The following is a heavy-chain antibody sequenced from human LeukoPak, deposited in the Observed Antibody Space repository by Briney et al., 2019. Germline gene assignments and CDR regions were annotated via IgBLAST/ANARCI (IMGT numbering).Heavy chain of an antibody. CDR2: IGIIDSTI. D-gene: IGHD1-1*01. Sequence: GGSLRLSCAASGFTFSSYSMNWVRQAPGKGLEWVSFIGIIDSTIYYADSVRGRFTISRDNAKNSLYLQMNSLRAEDTAVYYCARDNWNDNYYYYMDVWGKGTTVTISS. CDR3: ARDNWNDNYYYYMDV. J-gene: IGHJ6*03. V-gene: IGHV3-48*04. CDR1: GFTFSSYS.